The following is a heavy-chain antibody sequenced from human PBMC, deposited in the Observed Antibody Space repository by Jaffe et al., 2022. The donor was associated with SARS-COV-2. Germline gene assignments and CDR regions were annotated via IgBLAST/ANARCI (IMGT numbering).Heavy chain of an antibody. J-gene: IGHJ3*02. CDR3: AHHDVSDYDILTGPPTHAFDI. D-gene: IGHD3-9*01. CDR1: GFSLSTSGVG. CDR2: IYWDDDK. V-gene: IGHV2-5*02. Sequence: QITLKESGPTLVKPTQTLTLTCTFSGFSLSTSGVGVGWIRQPPGKALEWLALIYWDDDKRYSPSLKSRLTITKDTSKNQVVLTMTNMDPVDTATYYCAHHDVSDYDILTGPPTHAFDIWGQGTMVTVSS.